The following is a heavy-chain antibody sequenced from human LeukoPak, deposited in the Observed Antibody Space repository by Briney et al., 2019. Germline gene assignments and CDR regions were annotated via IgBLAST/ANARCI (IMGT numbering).Heavy chain of an antibody. CDR3: ASSLWFGELPVL. Sequence: ASVKVSCKASGYTFTSYYMHWVRQAPGQGLEWMGIINPSGGSTSYAQKFQGRVTMTRDMSTSTVYMELSSLRSEDTAVYYCASSLWFGELPVLWGQGTLVTVSS. J-gene: IGHJ4*02. CDR1: GYTFTSYY. CDR2: INPSGGST. D-gene: IGHD3-10*01. V-gene: IGHV1-46*01.